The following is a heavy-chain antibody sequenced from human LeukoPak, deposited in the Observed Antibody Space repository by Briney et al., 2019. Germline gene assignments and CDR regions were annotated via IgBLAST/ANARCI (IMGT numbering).Heavy chain of an antibody. CDR2: ITGTVATGDPP. V-gene: IGHV3-23*01. D-gene: IGHD2-8*01. J-gene: IGHJ4*02. CDR3: AKAFGTNGYFQLPIDF. CDR1: GFTFSNNA. Sequence: GGSLRLSCAASGFTFSNNAMSWVRQAPGKGLECVSAITGTVATGDPPYYADSVKGRFTISRDNSRNTLYLQLNDLRAEDTAIYYCAKAFGTNGYFQLPIDFWGQGTLVTVSS.